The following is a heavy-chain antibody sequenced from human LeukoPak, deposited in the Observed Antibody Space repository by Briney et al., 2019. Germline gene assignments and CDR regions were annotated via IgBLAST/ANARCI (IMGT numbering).Heavy chain of an antibody. Sequence: GASVKVSCKTSGGTFNNYAISWVRQAPGQGLEWMGRVVPMFGIRNYPQTFRGRVNITADKATNTVYMELRSLRAEDTAVYYCAKGGSPSCYSSSGYWGQGTLVTVSS. J-gene: IGHJ4*02. V-gene: IGHV1-69*04. D-gene: IGHD2-2*01. CDR1: GGTFNNYA. CDR3: AKGGSPSCYSSSGY. CDR2: VVPMFGIR.